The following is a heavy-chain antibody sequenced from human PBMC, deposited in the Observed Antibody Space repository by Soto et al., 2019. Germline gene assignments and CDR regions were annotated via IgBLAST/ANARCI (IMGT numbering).Heavy chain of an antibody. D-gene: IGHD2-21*01. V-gene: IGHV4-4*02. CDR3: ARAVIRNWFDP. CDR2: IYHSGST. J-gene: IGHJ5*02. Sequence: QVQLQESGPGLVKPSGTLSLTCAVSGGSISSSNWWSWVRQPPGKGLVWIGEIYHSGSTNYNPSLKSRVTLSVDKSKDQFALKLSSVTAADTAVYSCARAVIRNWFDPWGQGTLVTVSS. CDR1: GGSISSSNW.